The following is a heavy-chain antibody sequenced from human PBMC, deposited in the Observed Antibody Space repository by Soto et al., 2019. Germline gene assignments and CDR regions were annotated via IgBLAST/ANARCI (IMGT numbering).Heavy chain of an antibody. CDR2: IIPIFGTA. CDR1: GGTFSSYA. V-gene: IGHV1-69*01. CDR3: ARASIAAAGPYYYYYGMDV. J-gene: IGHJ6*02. Sequence: QVQLVQSGAEVKKPGSSVKVSCKASGGTFSSYAISWVRQAPGQGLEWMGGIIPIFGTANYAQKFQGRVTITADESTSTAYMELGSLRSEDTAVYYCARASIAAAGPYYYYYGMDVWGQGTTVTVSS. D-gene: IGHD6-13*01.